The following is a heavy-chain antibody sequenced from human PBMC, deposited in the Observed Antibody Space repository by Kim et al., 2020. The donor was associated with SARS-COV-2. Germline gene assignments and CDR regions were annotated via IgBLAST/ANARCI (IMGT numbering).Heavy chain of an antibody. CDR1: GFTFSSFG. V-gene: IGHV3-33*01. Sequence: GGSLRLSCAASGFTFSSFGMHWVRQAPGKGPEWVAVIWYDGSNKYYADSVKGRFTISRDNSKNTLYLQMNSLRAEDTAVYYCARFIGGAEAGHFDYWGQGTLLTVSS. CDR2: IWYDGSNK. CDR3: ARFIGGAEAGHFDY. D-gene: IGHD6-13*01. J-gene: IGHJ4*02.